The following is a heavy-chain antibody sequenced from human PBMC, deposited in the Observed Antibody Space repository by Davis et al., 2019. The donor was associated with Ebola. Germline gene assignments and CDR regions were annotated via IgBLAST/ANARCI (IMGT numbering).Heavy chain of an antibody. Sequence: PGGSLSLSCAASGFTFSRHGMHWVRQAPGKGLEWVAVIGDNGRTTFYADSAKGRFTLSRDNFMNTVDLQMNSLRPEDTAVYYCAREGAWGNWYFDLWGRGTLVTVSS. CDR3: AREGAWGNWYFDL. CDR2: IGDNGRTT. J-gene: IGHJ2*01. CDR1: GFTFSRHG. V-gene: IGHV3-30*03. D-gene: IGHD3-16*01.